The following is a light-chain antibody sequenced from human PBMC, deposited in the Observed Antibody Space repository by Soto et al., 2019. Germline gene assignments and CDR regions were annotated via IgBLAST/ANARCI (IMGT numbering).Light chain of an antibody. J-gene: IGKJ5*01. V-gene: IGKV3D-20*02. CDR2: GAS. CDR1: QSVGSSY. Sequence: EIVMTQSPATLSVSPGERATLSCRASQSVGSSYLAWYQQKPGQAPRLLIYGASNRATGIPDRFSGSGSGTDFTLTINRVAPEDAAVYYCQQRSNWPPITFGQGTRLEIK. CDR3: QQRSNWPPIT.